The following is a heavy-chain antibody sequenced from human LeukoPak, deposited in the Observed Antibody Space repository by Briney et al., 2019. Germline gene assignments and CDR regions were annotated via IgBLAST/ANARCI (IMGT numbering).Heavy chain of an antibody. CDR1: GGSISSYY. Sequence: ASETLSLTCTVSGGSISSYYWSWIRQPAGKGLEWIGRIYTSGSTNYNPSLKSRVTMSVDTSKNQVSLKLSSVTAADTAVYYCARGRSTYYYGSAPGRYFDYWGQGTLVTVSS. D-gene: IGHD3-10*01. CDR3: ARGRSTYYYGSAPGRYFDY. J-gene: IGHJ4*02. CDR2: IYTSGST. V-gene: IGHV4-4*07.